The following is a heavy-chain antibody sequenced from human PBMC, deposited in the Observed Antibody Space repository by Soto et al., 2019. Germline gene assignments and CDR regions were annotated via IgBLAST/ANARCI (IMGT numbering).Heavy chain of an antibody. V-gene: IGHV4-34*01. Sequence: PSETLSLTCAVYGGSFSGYYWSWIRQPPGKGLEWIGEINHSGSTNYNPSLKSRVTISVDKSENQFSLKVTSLTAADTAVYYCASRDPGTSVDYWGQGTLVTVS. CDR2: INHSGST. CDR1: GGSFSGYY. CDR3: ASRDPGTSVDY. J-gene: IGHJ4*02. D-gene: IGHD1-7*01.